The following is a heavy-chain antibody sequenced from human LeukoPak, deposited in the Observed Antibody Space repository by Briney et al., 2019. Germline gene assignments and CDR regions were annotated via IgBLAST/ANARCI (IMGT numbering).Heavy chain of an antibody. D-gene: IGHD3-3*01. J-gene: IGHJ6*02. CDR1: GGTFSSYA. CDR3: ARGGGIFGVLTTAHYYGVDV. Sequence: SVKVSCKASGGTFSSYAISWVRQAPGQGLEWMGGIIPIFGTANYAQKFQGRVTITADESTSTAYMELSSLRSEDTAVYYCARGGGIFGVLTTAHYYGVDVWGQGTTVTVSS. CDR2: IIPIFGTA. V-gene: IGHV1-69*13.